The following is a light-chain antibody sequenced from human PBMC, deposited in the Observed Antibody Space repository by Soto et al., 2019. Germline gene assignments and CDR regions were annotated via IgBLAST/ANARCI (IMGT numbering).Light chain of an antibody. J-gene: IGLJ1*01. V-gene: IGLV1-51*01. Sequence: SVLTQPPSASGTPGQRVTISCTGSSSNIGAGYDVHWYQQLPGTAPKLLIYDDNKRPSGIPDRFSGSKSGTSATLGITGFQTGDEADYYCGSWDSSLSAYVFGTGTKVTV. CDR3: GSWDSSLSAYV. CDR1: SSNIGAGYD. CDR2: DDN.